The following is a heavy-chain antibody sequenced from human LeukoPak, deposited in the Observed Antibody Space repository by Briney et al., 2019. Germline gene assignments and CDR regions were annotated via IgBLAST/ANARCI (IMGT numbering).Heavy chain of an antibody. J-gene: IGHJ4*02. V-gene: IGHV4-34*01. CDR3: ARLQGRHYYDSSGYCLDGYLTLDY. CDR1: GGSFSGYY. D-gene: IGHD3-22*01. Sequence: PSETLSLTCAVYGGSFSGYYWSWIRQPPGKGLEWIGEINHSGSTNYNPSLKSRVTISVGTSKNQFSLKLSSVTAADTAVYYCARLQGRHYYDSSGYCLDGYLTLDYWGQGTLVTVSS. CDR2: INHSGST.